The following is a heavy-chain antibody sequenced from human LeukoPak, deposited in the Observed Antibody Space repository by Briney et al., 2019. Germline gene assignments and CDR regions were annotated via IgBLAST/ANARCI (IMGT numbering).Heavy chain of an antibody. D-gene: IGHD1-26*01. Sequence: PGGSLRLSCAASRFTFNTYWMSWVRQAPGKGLEWVATIKRDGSEKYYVDPVKGRFTISRDNAKNSLYLQMNSLRVEDTAVYYCARLVGDRTIYDHWGQGTLVTVSS. CDR2: IKRDGSEK. CDR3: ARLVGDRTIYDH. V-gene: IGHV3-7*01. J-gene: IGHJ4*02. CDR1: RFTFNTYW.